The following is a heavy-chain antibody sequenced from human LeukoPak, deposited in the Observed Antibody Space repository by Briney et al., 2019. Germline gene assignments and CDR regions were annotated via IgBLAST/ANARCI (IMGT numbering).Heavy chain of an antibody. Sequence: SETLSLTCTVSGGSISSSSYYWGWIRQPPGKGLEWIGSIYYSGSTYYNPSLKSRVTISVDTSKNQFSLKLSSVTAADTAVYYCARLRTMVTNFDYWGQGTLVTVSS. J-gene: IGHJ4*02. CDR3: ARLRTMVTNFDY. V-gene: IGHV4-39*07. CDR2: IYYSGST. D-gene: IGHD4-17*01. CDR1: GGSISSSSYY.